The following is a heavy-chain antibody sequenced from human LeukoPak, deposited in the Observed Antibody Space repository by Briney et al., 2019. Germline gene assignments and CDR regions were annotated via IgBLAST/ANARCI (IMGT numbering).Heavy chain of an antibody. CDR3: ASCRTRLNPRRACDAFDI. CDR2: ISSSSSYI. Sequence: GGSLRLSCAASGFTFSSYSMNWVRQAPGKGLEWVSSISSSSSYIYYADSVKGRFTISRDNAKNSLYLQMNSLRAEDTAVYYCASCRTRLNPRRACDAFDIWGQGTMVTVSS. J-gene: IGHJ3*02. CDR1: GFTFSSYS. D-gene: IGHD2-2*01. V-gene: IGHV3-21*01.